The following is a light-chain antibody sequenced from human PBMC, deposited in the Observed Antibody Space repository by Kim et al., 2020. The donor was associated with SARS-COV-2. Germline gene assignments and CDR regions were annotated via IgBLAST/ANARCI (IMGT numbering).Light chain of an antibody. V-gene: IGKV3-11*01. CDR3: QQRRNWPPIT. CDR2: DAS. CDR1: QNVEKY. J-gene: IGKJ5*01. Sequence: SPGERATLSCRASQNVEKYLVWYQQKPGQAPRLLIYDASNRATGIPARFSGSGSGTDFTLTISSLEPEDFAVYYCQQRRNWPPITFGQGTRLEMK.